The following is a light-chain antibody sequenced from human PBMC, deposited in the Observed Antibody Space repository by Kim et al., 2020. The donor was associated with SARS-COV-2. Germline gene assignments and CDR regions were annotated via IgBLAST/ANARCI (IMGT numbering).Light chain of an antibody. J-gene: IGLJ1*01. Sequence: SYELTQPPSVSVSPGQTATITCSGERLGDKYACWYQQKPGQSPVLVIYQDTKRPSGIPERFSGSNSGNTATLTISGTQAMDEAYYYCQTWDSSTAIVFGTGTKVTVL. CDR3: QTWDSSTAIV. V-gene: IGLV3-1*01. CDR2: QDT. CDR1: RLGDKY.